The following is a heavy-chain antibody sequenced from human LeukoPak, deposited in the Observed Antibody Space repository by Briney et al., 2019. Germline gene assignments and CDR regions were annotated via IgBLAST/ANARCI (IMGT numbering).Heavy chain of an antibody. J-gene: IGHJ6*02. CDR1: GGSIGSSTYY. V-gene: IGHV4-61*01. D-gene: IGHD6-6*01. CDR2: IYYSGST. Sequence: SETLSLTCSVSGGSIGSSTYYWSWIRQPPGKGLEWIGYIYYSGSTNYNPSLKSRVTISVDTSKNQFSLKLSSVTAADTAVYYCARASPHSYYYYYGMDVWGQGTTVTVSS. CDR3: ARASPHSYYYYYGMDV.